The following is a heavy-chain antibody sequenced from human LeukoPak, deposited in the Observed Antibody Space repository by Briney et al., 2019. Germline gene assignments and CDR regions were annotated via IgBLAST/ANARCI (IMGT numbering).Heavy chain of an antibody. J-gene: IGHJ6*02. D-gene: IGHD1-26*01. CDR1: GYTLTELS. V-gene: IGHV1-24*01. CDR3: ATSGELLYMRYYYYGMDV. CDR2: SDPEDGET. Sequence: ASVKVSCKVSGYTLTELSMHWVRQAPGKGLEWMGGSDPEDGETIYAQKFQGRVTMTEDTSTDTAYMELSSLRSEDTAVYYCATSGELLYMRYYYYGMDVWGQGTTVTVSS.